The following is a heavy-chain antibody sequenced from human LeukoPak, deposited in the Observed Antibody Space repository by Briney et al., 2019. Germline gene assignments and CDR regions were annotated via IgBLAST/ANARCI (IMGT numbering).Heavy chain of an antibody. J-gene: IGHJ3*02. D-gene: IGHD3-3*01. V-gene: IGHV4-39*01. CDR1: GGSISSSSYY. CDR3: ARWAYYDFWSGYYGDAFDI. CDR2: IYYSGST. Sequence: PSETLSLTCTVSGGSISSSSYYWGWIRQPPGTGLEWIGSIYYSGSTYYNPSLKSRVTISVDTSKNQFSLKLSSVTAADTAVYYCARWAYYDFWSGYYGDAFDIWGQGTMVTVSS.